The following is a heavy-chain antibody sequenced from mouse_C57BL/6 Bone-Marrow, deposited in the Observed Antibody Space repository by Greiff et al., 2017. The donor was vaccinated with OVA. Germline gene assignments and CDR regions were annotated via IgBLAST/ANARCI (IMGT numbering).Heavy chain of an antibody. D-gene: IGHD2-4*01. Sequence: QVQLQQPGAELVRPGSSVKLSCKASGYTFTSYWMHWVKQRPIQGLEWIGNIDPSDSETHYNQKFKDKATLTVDKSSSTAYMQLSSLTSEDSAVYYGARRKYYDYDVNYFDYGGQGTTLTVSS. V-gene: IGHV1-52*01. CDR3: ARRKYYDYDVNYFDY. CDR2: IDPSDSET. J-gene: IGHJ2*01. CDR1: GYTFTSYW.